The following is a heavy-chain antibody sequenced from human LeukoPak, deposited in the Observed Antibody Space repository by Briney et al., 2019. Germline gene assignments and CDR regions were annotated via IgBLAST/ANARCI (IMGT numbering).Heavy chain of an antibody. Sequence: PSETLSLTCTVSGGTISSSSYYWGWIRQPPGKGLEWVGSIYYSGSTYYNPSLKSRVTISVDTSKNQFSLKLSSVTAADTAVYYSARHPYYYDSSGYTPHFDYWGQGTLVTVSS. CDR2: IYYSGST. CDR3: ARHPYYYDSSGYTPHFDY. D-gene: IGHD3-22*01. J-gene: IGHJ4*02. CDR1: GGTISSSSYY. V-gene: IGHV4-39*01.